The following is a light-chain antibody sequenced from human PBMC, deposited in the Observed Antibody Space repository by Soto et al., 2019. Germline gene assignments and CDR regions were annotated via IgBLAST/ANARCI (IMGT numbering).Light chain of an antibody. J-gene: IGLJ2*01. CDR3: NSYTSNNTRV. Sequence: QSVLTQPASVSGSPGQSITISCTGTSSDVGGYKYVSWYQQHPGKAPKLMIYEVSNRPSGISNRFSGSKSGNTASLTISGLQAEDEADNYCNSYTSNNTRVFGGGTQLTVL. CDR1: SSDVGGYKY. V-gene: IGLV2-14*01. CDR2: EVS.